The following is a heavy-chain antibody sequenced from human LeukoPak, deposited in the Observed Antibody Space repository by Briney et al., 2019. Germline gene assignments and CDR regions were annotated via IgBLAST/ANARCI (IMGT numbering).Heavy chain of an antibody. D-gene: IGHD3-22*01. CDR3: AKDRGYYVDTGTINF. CDR2: IYENGGTT. J-gene: IGHJ4*02. V-gene: IGHV3-23*01. Sequence: GGSLRLSCVGSGFTFRSHAMSWVRQAPEKGLEFVSGIYENGGTTYYADSVKGRFTISRDNSKNTLYLQMNSLRAEDTAIYYCAKDRGYYVDTGTINFWGQGTLVTVSS. CDR1: GFTFRSHA.